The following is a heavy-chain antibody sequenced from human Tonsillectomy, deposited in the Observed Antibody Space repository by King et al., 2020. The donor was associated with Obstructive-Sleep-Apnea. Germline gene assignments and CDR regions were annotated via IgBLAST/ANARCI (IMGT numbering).Heavy chain of an antibody. Sequence: QLVQSGAEVKKPGASVKVSCKASGYTFNSYGINWVRQAPGQGLEWVGWISAYNSNTNYAQKLQGRVTMTTEPSTSIAYMELRGLRSDDTAVYYCARDLREGYSSSWYTYYYGMDVWGQGTTVTVSS. D-gene: IGHD6-13*01. CDR1: GYTFNSYG. CDR3: ARDLREGYSSSWYTYYYGMDV. J-gene: IGHJ6*02. CDR2: ISAYNSNT. V-gene: IGHV1-18*04.